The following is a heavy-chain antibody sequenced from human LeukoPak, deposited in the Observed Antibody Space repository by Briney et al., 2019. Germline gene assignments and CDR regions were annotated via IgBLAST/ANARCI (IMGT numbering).Heavy chain of an antibody. CDR1: GGSISSYY. Sequence: SETLSLTCTVSGGSISSYYWSWIRQPAGKGLEWIESIYYSGSTYYNPSLKSRVTISVDTSKNRFSLKLSSVTAADTAVYYCAREASGGNDYYYYYGMDVWGQGTTVTVSS. D-gene: IGHD3-10*01. J-gene: IGHJ6*02. CDR2: IYYSGST. CDR3: AREASGGNDYYYYYGMDV. V-gene: IGHV4-4*07.